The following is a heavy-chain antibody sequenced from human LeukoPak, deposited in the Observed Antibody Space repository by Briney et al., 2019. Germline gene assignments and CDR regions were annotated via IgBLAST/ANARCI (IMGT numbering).Heavy chain of an antibody. J-gene: IGHJ4*02. Sequence: PGGSLRLSCAASGFAFSGYSMNWVRQAPGKGLEWLGNTRASGSGTGSGNYYAGAVKGRFTISRHNAKNSLYLQMSSLRAEDAAFYYCARDDEWGFDYWGQGALVTVSS. V-gene: IGHV3-21*05. CDR1: GFAFSGYS. D-gene: IGHD1-26*01. CDR3: ARDDEWGFDY. CDR2: TRASGSGT.